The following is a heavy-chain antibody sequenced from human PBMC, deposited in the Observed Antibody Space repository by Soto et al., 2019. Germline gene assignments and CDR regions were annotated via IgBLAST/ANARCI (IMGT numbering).Heavy chain of an antibody. CDR3: ARGGSGWPNWFDP. D-gene: IGHD6-25*01. CDR1: GGSIXSNIYY. V-gene: IGHV4-39*07. Sequence: SETLSLTCSVSGGSIXSNIYYLGWIRQPPGKGLEWIATVHYSGSTYYTPSLKSRVTISLDTSKNQFSLKLRSVTAADTAVYYCARGGSGWPNWFDPWGQGTLVTVSS. J-gene: IGHJ5*02. CDR2: VHYSGST.